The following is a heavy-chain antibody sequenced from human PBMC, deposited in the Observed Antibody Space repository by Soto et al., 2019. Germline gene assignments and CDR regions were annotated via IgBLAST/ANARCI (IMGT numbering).Heavy chain of an antibody. Sequence: TVGSLRLSCAASGFTFSNYAMSWVRQAPGEGLEWISTISGSGGSTYYADSVKGRFTISRDNSKNTLYLQMNSLRAEDTAVYYCAKGQSTYYDFWSRYYDWFDPWGQGTLVTVSS. D-gene: IGHD3-3*01. J-gene: IGHJ5*02. CDR3: AKGQSTYYDFWSRYYDWFDP. CDR2: ISGSGGST. CDR1: GFTFSNYA. V-gene: IGHV3-23*01.